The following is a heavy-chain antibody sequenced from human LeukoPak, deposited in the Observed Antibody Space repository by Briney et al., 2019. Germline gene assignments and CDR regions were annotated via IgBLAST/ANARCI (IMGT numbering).Heavy chain of an antibody. CDR2: INSDGSST. CDR3: ARAAYCSGGSCFIVDAFDI. Sequence: GGSLRLSCAASGFTFSSYWMHWVRQAPGKGLVWVSRINSDGSSTSYADSVKGRFTISRDNAKNTLYLQMNSLRAEDTAVYYCARAAYCSGGSCFIVDAFDIWGQGTMVTVSS. CDR1: GFTFSSYW. J-gene: IGHJ3*02. V-gene: IGHV3-74*01. D-gene: IGHD2-15*01.